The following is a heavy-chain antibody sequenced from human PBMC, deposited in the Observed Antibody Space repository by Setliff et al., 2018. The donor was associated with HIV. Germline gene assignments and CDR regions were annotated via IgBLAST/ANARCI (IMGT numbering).Heavy chain of an antibody. Sequence: SETLSLTCTVSGGSIGSYYWSWIRQPAGKGLEWIGHIYTSGSTNYNPSLKSRVTMSVDTSKNQFSLKLSSVTAADTAVYYCARDVPWGDYYYYMDVWGKGTTVTVSS. CDR3: ARDVPWGDYYYYMDV. V-gene: IGHV4-4*07. J-gene: IGHJ6*03. CDR2: IYTSGST. CDR1: GGSIGSYY. D-gene: IGHD3-16*01.